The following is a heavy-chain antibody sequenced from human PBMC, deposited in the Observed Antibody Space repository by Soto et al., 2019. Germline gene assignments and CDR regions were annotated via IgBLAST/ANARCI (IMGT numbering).Heavy chain of an antibody. D-gene: IGHD6-19*01. Sequence: GGSLRLSCAAPGFTFSNYWMSWVRQAPGKGLEWVANINQDGSEKYYVDSVKGRFTISRDNAKNSLYLQMNSLRAEDTAVYYCARDPHSSGWTFDYWGQGTLVTVSS. CDR3: ARDPHSSGWTFDY. J-gene: IGHJ4*02. V-gene: IGHV3-7*03. CDR1: GFTFSNYW. CDR2: INQDGSEK.